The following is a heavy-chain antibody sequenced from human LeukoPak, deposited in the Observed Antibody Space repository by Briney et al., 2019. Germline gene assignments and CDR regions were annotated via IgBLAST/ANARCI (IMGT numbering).Heavy chain of an antibody. Sequence: KPSETLSLTCAVSGGSISSSNWWSWVRQPPGKGLEWVSSISSSSSYIYYADSVKGRFTISRDNAKNSLYLQMNSLRAEDTAVYYCARELLWFGEFPHAFDIWGQGTMVTVSS. J-gene: IGHJ3*02. V-gene: IGHV3-21*01. CDR1: GGSISSSN. CDR3: ARELLWFGEFPHAFDI. CDR2: ISSSSSYI. D-gene: IGHD3-10*01.